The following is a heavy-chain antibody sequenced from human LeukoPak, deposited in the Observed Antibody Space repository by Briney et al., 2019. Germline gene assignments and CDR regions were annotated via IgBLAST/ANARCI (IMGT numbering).Heavy chain of an antibody. CDR1: GYTFTSYG. V-gene: IGHV1-18*01. CDR2: ISAYNGNT. J-gene: IGHJ3*02. Sequence: GASVKVSCKASGYTFTSYGISWVRQAPGQGLEWMGWISAYNGNTNYAQKLQGRVTMTTDTSTSTAYMELRSLRSDDTAVYYCAIFVSVVPAAIDDAFDIWGQGTMVTVSS. CDR3: AIFVSVVPAAIDDAFDI. D-gene: IGHD2-2*02.